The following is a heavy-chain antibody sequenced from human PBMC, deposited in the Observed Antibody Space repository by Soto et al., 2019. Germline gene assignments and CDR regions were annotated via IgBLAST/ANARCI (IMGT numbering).Heavy chain of an antibody. J-gene: IGHJ6*02. CDR1: GFTFSSYG. D-gene: IGHD2-15*01. CDR3: AKDCGGNRYYYYGMDV. Sequence: GGSLRLSCAASGFTFSSYGMHWVRQAPGKGLEWVAVISYDGSNKYYADSVKGRFTISRDNSKNTLYLQMNSLRAEDTAVYYCAKDCGGNRYYYYGMDVWGQGTTVTVSS. V-gene: IGHV3-30*18. CDR2: ISYDGSNK.